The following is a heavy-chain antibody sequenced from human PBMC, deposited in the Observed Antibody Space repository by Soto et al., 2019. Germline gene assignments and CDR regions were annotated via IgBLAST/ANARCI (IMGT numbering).Heavy chain of an antibody. CDR3: ARAYRSGSVDY. V-gene: IGHV3-33*01. Sequence: QVQLVESGGGVVQPGRSLRLSCAASGFTFSSYGMHWVRQAPGKGLEWVAVIWYDGSNKYYADSVKGRFTISRDNSKNTLYLQMNSLRAEDTAVYYCARAYRSGSVDYWGQGTLVTVSS. CDR2: IWYDGSNK. D-gene: IGHD6-19*01. J-gene: IGHJ4*02. CDR1: GFTFSSYG.